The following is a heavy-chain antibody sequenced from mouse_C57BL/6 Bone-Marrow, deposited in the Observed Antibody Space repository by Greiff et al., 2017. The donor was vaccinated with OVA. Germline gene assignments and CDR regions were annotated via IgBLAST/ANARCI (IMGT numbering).Heavy chain of an antibody. CDR2: IDPETGGT. CDR3: TRGYGGYFDY. D-gene: IGHD1-1*02. J-gene: IGHJ2*01. CDR1: GYTFTDYE. V-gene: IGHV1-15*01. Sequence: QVQLQQSGAELVRPGASVTLSCKASGYTFTDYEMHRVKQTPVHGLEWIGAIDPETGGTAYNQKFKGKAILTADKSSSTAYMELRSLTSEDSAVYYCTRGYGGYFDYWGQGTTLTVSS.